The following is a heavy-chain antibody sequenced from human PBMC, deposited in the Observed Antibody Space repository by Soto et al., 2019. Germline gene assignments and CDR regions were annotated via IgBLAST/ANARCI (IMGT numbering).Heavy chain of an antibody. J-gene: IGHJ4*02. CDR2: ISAYNGNT. V-gene: IGHV1-18*01. CDR3: ARDTRFYYDSSGQNY. CDR1: GYTFTSYD. Sequence: QVQLVQSGAEVKKPGASVKVSCKASGYTFTSYDISWVRQAPGQGLEWMGWISAYNGNTNYAQRFRGRVIMTADTSTSTAYMELTSLRSDDTAVYYCARDTRFYYDSSGQNYWGQGTLVTVSS. D-gene: IGHD3-22*01.